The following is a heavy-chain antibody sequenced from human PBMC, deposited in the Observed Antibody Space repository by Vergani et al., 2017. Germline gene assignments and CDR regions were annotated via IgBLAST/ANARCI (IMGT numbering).Heavy chain of an antibody. D-gene: IGHD3-3*01. CDR3: ARGTDYDFWSGYSAGYYFDY. Sequence: QVQLQESGPGLVKPSQTLSLTCTVSGGSISSGSYYWSWIRPPAGKGLEWIGRIYNSGSSNYNPSLKSRVSISVDTSKNQFSLKLSSVTSADTAVYYCARGTDYDFWSGYSAGYYFDYWGQGTLVTVSS. CDR1: GGSISSGSYY. V-gene: IGHV4-61*02. J-gene: IGHJ4*02. CDR2: IYNSGSS.